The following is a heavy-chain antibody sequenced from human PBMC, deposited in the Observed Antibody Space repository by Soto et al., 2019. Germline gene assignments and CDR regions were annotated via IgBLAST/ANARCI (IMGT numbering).Heavy chain of an antibody. Sequence: ASVKVSCKASGYTFTDYYLHWVRQAPGQGLELMGWINPKNGATIYAQKFQGRVTMTRDTSISTAYMELSRLRSDDTAVYSCARVYYDSSGYLGYWGQGTLVTVSS. D-gene: IGHD3-22*01. CDR1: GYTFTDYY. CDR2: INPKNGAT. V-gene: IGHV1-2*02. J-gene: IGHJ4*02. CDR3: ARVYYDSSGYLGY.